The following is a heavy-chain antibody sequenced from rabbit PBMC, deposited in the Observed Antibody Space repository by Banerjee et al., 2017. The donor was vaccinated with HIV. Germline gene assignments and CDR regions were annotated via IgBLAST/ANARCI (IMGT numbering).Heavy chain of an antibody. V-gene: IGHV1S45*01. CDR1: GFSFSNKYV. Sequence: QEQLEESGGDLVKPEGSLTLTCTASGFSFSNKYVMCWVRQAPGKGLEWIGCINTGTSGSTWYANWAKGRFTISKTSSTTVTLQMTSLTAADTATYFCARDLAGAIGWNFNLWGPGTLVTVS. D-gene: IGHD4-1*01. CDR3: ARDLAGAIGWNFNL. J-gene: IGHJ4*01. CDR2: INTGTSGST.